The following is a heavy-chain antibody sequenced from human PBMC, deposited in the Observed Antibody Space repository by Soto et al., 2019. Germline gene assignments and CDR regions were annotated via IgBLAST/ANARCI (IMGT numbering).Heavy chain of an antibody. V-gene: IGHV4-34*01. Sequence: LSLTCAVYGGSFSGYYWSWIRQPPGKGLEWIGEINHSGSTNYNPSLKSRVTISVDTSKNQFSLKLSSVTAADTAVYYCARARIAARYDYWGQGTLVTVSS. J-gene: IGHJ4*02. CDR1: GGSFSGYY. D-gene: IGHD6-6*01. CDR2: INHSGST. CDR3: ARARIAARYDY.